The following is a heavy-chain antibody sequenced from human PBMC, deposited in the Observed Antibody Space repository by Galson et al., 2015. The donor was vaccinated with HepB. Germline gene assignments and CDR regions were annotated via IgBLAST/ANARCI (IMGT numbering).Heavy chain of an antibody. D-gene: IGHD3-22*01. J-gene: IGHJ4*02. CDR1: GFTFSDAW. CDR2: IKSKTDGGTA. CDR3: TATYYYDSSGYLSILGWDY. V-gene: IGHV3-15*01. Sequence: SLRLSCAASGFTFSDAWMTWVRQAPGKGLEWVGRIKSKTDGGTADHAAPVKGRFTISRDDSKSTLYLQMNSLKTEDTAVYYCTATYYYDSSGYLSILGWDYWGQGTLVSVSS.